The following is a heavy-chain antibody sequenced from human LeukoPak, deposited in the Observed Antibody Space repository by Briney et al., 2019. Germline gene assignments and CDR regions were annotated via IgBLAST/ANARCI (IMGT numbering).Heavy chain of an antibody. D-gene: IGHD3-10*01. CDR3: ASGTAGSGSYYTTGY. CDR1: GGTFSSYA. Sequence: AVKVSCKASGGTFSSYAISWVRQAPGQGLEWTGRIIPILGIANYAQKFQGRVTITADKSTSTAYMELSSLRSEDTAVYYCASGTAGSGSYYTTGYWGQGTLVTVSS. J-gene: IGHJ4*02. CDR2: IIPILGIA. V-gene: IGHV1-69*04.